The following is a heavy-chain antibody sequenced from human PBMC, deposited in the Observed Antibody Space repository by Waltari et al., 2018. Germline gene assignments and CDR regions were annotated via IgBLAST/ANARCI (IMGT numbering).Heavy chain of an antibody. V-gene: IGHV4-39*07. J-gene: IGHJ4*02. D-gene: IGHD3-9*01. CDR3: ARTAYDHLTGYPTLDH. Sequence: QVQLQESGPGLVKPSETLSLTCSVSGAYFERRSHYWGWVRQPPGKGLEWIGSIYYSGSTYYNPSLKSRVNMSVDTANYQFSLKVTSVTAADTAIYYCARTAYDHLTGYPTLDHWGQGILVTVSS. CDR1: GAYFERRSHY. CDR2: IYYSGST.